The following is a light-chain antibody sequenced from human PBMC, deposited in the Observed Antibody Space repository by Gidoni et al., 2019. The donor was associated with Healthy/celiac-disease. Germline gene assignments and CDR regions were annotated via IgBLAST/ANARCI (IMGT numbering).Light chain of an antibody. J-gene: IGLJ2*01. CDR1: SSDVGSYNL. Sequence: QSALTQPASVSWSPGQSITISCTGTSSDVGSYNLVSCYQQHPGKAPKLMIYEVSKRPSGVSNRFSGSKSGNTASLTISGLQAEDEADYYCCSYAGSSTVVFGGGTNLTVL. CDR3: CSYAGSSTVV. CDR2: EVS. V-gene: IGLV2-23*02.